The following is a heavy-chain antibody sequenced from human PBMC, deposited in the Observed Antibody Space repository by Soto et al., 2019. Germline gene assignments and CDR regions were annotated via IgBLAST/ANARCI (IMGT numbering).Heavy chain of an antibody. J-gene: IGHJ4*02. Sequence: GGSLRLSCAASGFTFSSSAMSWVRQAPGKGLEWVSAVSGSGGSTYYADSVKGRFTISRDNSNNTLYLQMNSLRAEDTAVYYCAKGSGFWSGYFWNFDYWGQGTLVTVSS. D-gene: IGHD3-3*01. CDR2: VSGSGGST. CDR3: AKGSGFWSGYFWNFDY. CDR1: GFTFSSSA. V-gene: IGHV3-23*01.